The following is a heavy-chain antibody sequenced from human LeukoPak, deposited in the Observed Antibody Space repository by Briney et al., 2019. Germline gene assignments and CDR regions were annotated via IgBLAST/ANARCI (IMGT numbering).Heavy chain of an antibody. CDR2: MNPNSGNT. V-gene: IGHV1-8*01. Sequence: ASVKVSCKASGYTFTSYDINWVRQATGQGLEWMGWMNPNSGNTGYAQKSQGRVTMTRNTSISTAYMELGSLRSEDTAVYYCARGYGDLDYYYYYGMDVWGQGTTVTVSS. D-gene: IGHD4-17*01. J-gene: IGHJ6*02. CDR3: ARGYGDLDYYYYYGMDV. CDR1: GYTFTSYD.